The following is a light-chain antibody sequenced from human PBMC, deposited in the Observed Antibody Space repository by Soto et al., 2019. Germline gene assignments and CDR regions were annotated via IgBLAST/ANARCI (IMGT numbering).Light chain of an antibody. J-gene: IGKJ5*01. CDR1: QSIGKH. CDR2: GAS. V-gene: IGKV1-39*01. Sequence: IHMTQSPSVLSASVGDRVTITCRASQSIGKHLNWYQQKPGKAPKFLIYGASTLQSGVPSRFTGSGSGTDFTLTVNSLQAEDFATYYCQQGYSSPATFGQGTRLEIK. CDR3: QQGYSSPAT.